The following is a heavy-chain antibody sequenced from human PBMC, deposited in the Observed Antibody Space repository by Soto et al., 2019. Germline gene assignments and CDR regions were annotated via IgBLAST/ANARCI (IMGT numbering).Heavy chain of an antibody. J-gene: IGHJ4*02. CDR1: GFTFSSSA. Sequence: PGGSLRLSCAASGFTFSSSAMGWVRQAPGKGLEWVSVFGSSGDTTYYADSVKGRFTISRDNSRNTLFLQMNSLRAEDTAVYFCAKEAYSGSYSDYWGQGTLVTVSS. V-gene: IGHV3-23*01. CDR2: FGSSGDTT. D-gene: IGHD1-26*01. CDR3: AKEAYSGSYSDY.